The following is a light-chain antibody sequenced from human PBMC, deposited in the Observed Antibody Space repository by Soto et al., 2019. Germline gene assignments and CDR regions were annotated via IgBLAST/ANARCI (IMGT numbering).Light chain of an antibody. CDR2: DVS. Sequence: QSALTQPRSVSGSPGQAVTFSCTGTNSDVGAYNYVSWYRQHPDKAPKLIIYDVSKRPSGVPDRFSGSKSGHTASLTISGLQAEDEADYFCSSFAGSYTHVFGTGTKVTVL. J-gene: IGLJ1*01. CDR3: SSFAGSYTHV. CDR1: NSDVGAYNY. V-gene: IGLV2-11*01.